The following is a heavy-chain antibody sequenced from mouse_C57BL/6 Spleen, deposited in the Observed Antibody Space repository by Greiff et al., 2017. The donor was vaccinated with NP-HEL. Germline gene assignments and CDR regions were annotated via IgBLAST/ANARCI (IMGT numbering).Heavy chain of an antibody. D-gene: IGHD1-1*01. CDR1: GYAFTNYL. CDR2: INPGSGGT. J-gene: IGHJ2*01. CDR3: ARRIYYGSSYEGYFDY. Sequence: VQLQQSGAELVRPGTSVKVSCKASGYAFTNYLIEWVKQRPGQGLEWIGVINPGSGGTNYNEKFKGKATLTADKSSSTAYMQLSSLTSEDSAVYFCARRIYYGSSYEGYFDYWGQGTTLTVSS. V-gene: IGHV1-54*01.